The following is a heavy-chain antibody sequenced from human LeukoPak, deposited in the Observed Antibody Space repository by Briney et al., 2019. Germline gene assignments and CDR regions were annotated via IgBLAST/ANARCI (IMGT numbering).Heavy chain of an antibody. CDR1: GASISSDGFY. D-gene: IGHD1-14*01. Sequence: PSQTLSLTCTVSGASISSDGFYWSWIRQLPGKGLEWIGYIYYTGFTYCKPSLKSRVTMPVDTSQNQFSLRMSSMTAADTAVYYCARAGLGIENYYYYMDVWGKGTTVTVSS. V-gene: IGHV4-31*03. CDR3: ARAGLGIENYYYYMDV. J-gene: IGHJ6*03. CDR2: IYYTGFT.